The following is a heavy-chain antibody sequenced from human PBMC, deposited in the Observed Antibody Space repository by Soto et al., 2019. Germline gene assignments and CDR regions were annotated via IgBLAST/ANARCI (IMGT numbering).Heavy chain of an antibody. Sequence: QVQLVQSGAEVKKPGSSVMVSCKASGGTLSTYGITWVRQASGQGLEWMGGIIPIFGSINFAQKFQGRLTITPDKSTSTVYMELSSLTSEDTAVYYCASRERLDAFDVWGQGTMVTVSS. D-gene: IGHD1-26*01. J-gene: IGHJ3*01. CDR3: ASRERLDAFDV. CDR1: GGTLSTYG. V-gene: IGHV1-69*06. CDR2: IIPIFGSI.